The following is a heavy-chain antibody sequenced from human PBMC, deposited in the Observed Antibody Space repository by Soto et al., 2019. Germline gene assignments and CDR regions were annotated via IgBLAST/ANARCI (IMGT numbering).Heavy chain of an antibody. V-gene: IGHV1-8*01. CDR2: MNPNSGNT. CDR1: GYTFTSYD. CDR3: ARVKVRFLEWLPPRYYYGMDV. J-gene: IGHJ6*02. D-gene: IGHD3-3*01. Sequence: ASVKVSCKASGYTFTSYDINWVRQATGQGHEWMGWMNPNSGNTGYAQKFQGRVTMTRNTSISTAYMELSSLRSEDTAVYYCARVKVRFLEWLPPRYYYGMDVWGQGTTVTVSS.